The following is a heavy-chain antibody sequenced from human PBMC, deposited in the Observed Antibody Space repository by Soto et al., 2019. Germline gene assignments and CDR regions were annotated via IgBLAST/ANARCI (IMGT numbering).Heavy chain of an antibody. CDR2: IKQDGSEK. CDR3: ARVYSSSWYYYGMDV. Sequence: GGSLRLSCAASGLTFSSYWMSWVRQAPGKGLEWVANIKQDGSEKYYVDSVKGRFTISRDNAKNSLYLQMNSLRAEDTAVYYCARVYSSSWYYYGMDVWGQGTTVTVSS. CDR1: GLTFSSYW. J-gene: IGHJ6*02. D-gene: IGHD6-13*01. V-gene: IGHV3-7*01.